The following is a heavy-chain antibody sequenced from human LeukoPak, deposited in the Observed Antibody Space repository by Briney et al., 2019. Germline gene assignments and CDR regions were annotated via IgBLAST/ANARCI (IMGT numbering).Heavy chain of an antibody. V-gene: IGHV4-39*01. CDR3: AKHSARSSWYDY. J-gene: IGHJ4*02. CDR2: IYYSGST. CDR1: GGSISSSSYY. Sequence: PSETPSLTCTVSGGSISSSSYYWGWIRQPPGKGLEWIGSIYYSGSTYYNPSLKSRVTISVDTSKNQFSLKLSSVTAADTAVYYCAKHSARSSWYDYWGQGTLVTVSS. D-gene: IGHD6-13*01.